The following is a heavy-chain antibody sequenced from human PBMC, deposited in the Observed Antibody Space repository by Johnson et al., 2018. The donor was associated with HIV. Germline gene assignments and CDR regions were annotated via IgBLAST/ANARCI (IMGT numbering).Heavy chain of an antibody. CDR3: AFEEPYSAAAGIDAFDI. Sequence: VQLVESGGGLIQPGGSLRLSCAASGFTFSNAWMNWVRQAPGKGLEWVGRIKRKTDGGTTDYAAPVKGRFTISRDDSRNTLYLQMNSLRAEDTAVYYCAFEEPYSAAAGIDAFDIWGQGTMVTVSS. D-gene: IGHD6-13*01. CDR2: IKRKTDGGTT. V-gene: IGHV3-15*01. CDR1: GFTFSNAW. J-gene: IGHJ3*02.